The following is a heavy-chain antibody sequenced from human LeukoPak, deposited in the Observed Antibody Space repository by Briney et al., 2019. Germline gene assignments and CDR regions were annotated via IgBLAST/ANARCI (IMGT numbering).Heavy chain of an antibody. CDR3: ARIPPYYYGSGSYPFDY. Sequence: SETLSLTCTVSGGSISSSSYYWGWIRQPPGKGLEWIGSIYYSGSTYYNPSLKSRVTISVDTSKNQFSLKLSSVTAADTAVYYCARIPPYYYGSGSYPFDYWGQGTLVTVSS. V-gene: IGHV4-39*01. CDR2: IYYSGST. J-gene: IGHJ4*02. D-gene: IGHD3-10*01. CDR1: GGSISSSSYY.